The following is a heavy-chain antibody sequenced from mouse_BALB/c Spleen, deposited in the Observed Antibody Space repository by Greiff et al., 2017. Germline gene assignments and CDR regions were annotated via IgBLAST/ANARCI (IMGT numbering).Heavy chain of an antibody. CDR2: ISSGSSTI. Sequence: EVKLVESGGGLVQPGGSRKLSCAASGFTFSSFGMHWVRQAPEKGLEWVAYISSGSSTIDYADTVKGRFTISRDNPKNTLFLQMNSLRSEDTAMYYCARSPYGSSYAMDYWGQGTSVTVSS. V-gene: IGHV5-17*02. CDR3: ARSPYGSSYAMDY. CDR1: GFTFSSFG. J-gene: IGHJ4*01. D-gene: IGHD1-1*01.